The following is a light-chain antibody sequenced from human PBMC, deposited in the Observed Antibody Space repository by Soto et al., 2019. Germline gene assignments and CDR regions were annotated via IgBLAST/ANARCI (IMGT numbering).Light chain of an antibody. Sequence: QSVLTQPPSVSGAPGQRVTISCTGSSSNIGAGHDVHWYQQVPGTAPKLLVSGNTNRPSGVPDRFSGSNSGTSASLAITRLQAEDEADYYCQSFDSSLNGWVFGGGTKLTVL. CDR1: SSNIGAGHD. V-gene: IGLV1-40*01. CDR2: GNT. J-gene: IGLJ3*02. CDR3: QSFDSSLNGWV.